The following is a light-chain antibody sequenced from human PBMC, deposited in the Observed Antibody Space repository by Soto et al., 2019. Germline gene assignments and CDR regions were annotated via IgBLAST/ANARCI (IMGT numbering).Light chain of an antibody. CDR1: QGIRND. J-gene: IGKJ1*01. CDR3: LQDYNYPLT. V-gene: IGKV1-6*01. Sequence: AIQMTQSPSSRSASVGDRVTITCLASQGIRNDLGWYQQKPGKAPKLLIYAASSLQSGVPSRFSGSGSGTDFTLTISSLQPEDFATYYCLQDYNYPLTFGQGTKVDIK. CDR2: AAS.